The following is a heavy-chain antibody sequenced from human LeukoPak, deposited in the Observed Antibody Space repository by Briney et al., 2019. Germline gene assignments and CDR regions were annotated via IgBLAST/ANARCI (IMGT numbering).Heavy chain of an antibody. J-gene: IGHJ6*02. CDR3: ARADGNYYYYGMDV. Sequence: SETQSLTCTVSGGSISSYYWSWIRQPPGKGLEWIGYIYYSGSTNYNPSLKSRVTISVDTSKNQFSLKLSSVTAADTAVYYCARADGNYYYYGMDVWGQGTTVTASS. CDR2: IYYSGST. V-gene: IGHV4-59*01. CDR1: GGSISSYY.